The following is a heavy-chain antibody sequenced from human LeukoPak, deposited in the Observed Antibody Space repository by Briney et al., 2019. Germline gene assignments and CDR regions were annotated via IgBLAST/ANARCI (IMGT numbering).Heavy chain of an antibody. CDR2: ISNSGGST. J-gene: IGHJ4*02. Sequence: GGSLRLSCAASGFSFSNYGMSWVRQAPGKGLEWVSSISNSGGSTYYADSVKGRFTISRDNSRNTLYLQMNSLRAEDTAVYYCARHLLWFGELSGGFDYWGQGTLVTVSS. CDR1: GFSFSNYG. D-gene: IGHD3-10*01. V-gene: IGHV3-23*01. CDR3: ARHLLWFGELSGGFDY.